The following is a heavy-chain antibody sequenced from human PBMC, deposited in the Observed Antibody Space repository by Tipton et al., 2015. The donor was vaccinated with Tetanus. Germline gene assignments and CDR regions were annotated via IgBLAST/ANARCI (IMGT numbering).Heavy chain of an antibody. V-gene: IGHV4-39*01. D-gene: IGHD3-3*01. CDR1: GGSISSSSYY. CDR2: IYYSGST. Sequence: TLSLICTVSGGSISSSSYYWGWIRQPPGKGLEWIGSIYYSGSTYYNPSLKSRVTISVDTSKNQFSLKLSSVTAADTAVYYCARADYNFAKKGPFDSWGQGTQVIVS. J-gene: IGHJ4*02. CDR3: ARADYNFAKKGPFDS.